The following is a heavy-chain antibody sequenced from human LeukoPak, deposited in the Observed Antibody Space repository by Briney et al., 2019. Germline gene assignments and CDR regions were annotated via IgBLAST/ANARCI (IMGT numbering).Heavy chain of an antibody. V-gene: IGHV4-39*01. J-gene: IGHJ5*02. CDR2: IYYSGST. CDR1: VGSISSSIYY. D-gene: IGHD2-2*01. Sequence: PSETLSLTCTVCVGSISSSIYYWGWIRQPPGKGLVWIRSIYYSGSTYYNPSLNSQVTISVDTSKNQSSLKLSSVTAADTAVYYCARTTEDCSSTSCYQYWFDPWGQGTLVTVSS. CDR3: ARTTEDCSSTSCYQYWFDP.